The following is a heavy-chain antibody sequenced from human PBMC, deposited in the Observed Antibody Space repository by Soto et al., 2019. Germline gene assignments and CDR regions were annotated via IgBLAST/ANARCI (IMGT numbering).Heavy chain of an antibody. J-gene: IGHJ6*02. CDR1: GYSFTSYW. CDR2: IYPGDSDT. CDR3: ARLAYSTCGSCPPPYYYYYGMDV. V-gene: IGHV5-51*01. Sequence: GESLKISXKGSGYSFTSYWIGWVRQMPGKGLEWMGIIYPGDSDTRYSPSFQGQVTISADKSISTAYLPWSSLKASDTAMYYCARLAYSTCGSCPPPYYYYYGMDVWGQRPTVTVSS. D-gene: IGHD2-15*01.